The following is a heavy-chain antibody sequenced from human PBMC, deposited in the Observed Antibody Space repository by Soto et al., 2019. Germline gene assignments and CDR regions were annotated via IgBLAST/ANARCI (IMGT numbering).Heavy chain of an antibody. J-gene: IGHJ4*02. V-gene: IGHV4-59*01. CDR2: IYYSGST. CDR3: ARSITGTTDFDY. D-gene: IGHD1-20*01. CDR1: GGSISSYY. Sequence: QVQLQESGPGLVKPSETLSLTCTVSGGSISSYYWSWIRQPPGKGLEWIGYIYYSGSTNYNPSLSSGVTISVDTSKNQFSLKLSAVTAADTAVYYCARSITGTTDFDYWGQGTLVTVSS.